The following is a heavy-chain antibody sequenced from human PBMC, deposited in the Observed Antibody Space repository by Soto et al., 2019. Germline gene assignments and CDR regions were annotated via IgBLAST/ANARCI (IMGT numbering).Heavy chain of an antibody. Sequence: EVQLVESGGGLVKPGGSLRLSCAASGFTFSSYSVYWFRQAPGKGLEWVSPISGSSSSIYYADSLKGRFTISRDNAKNSLFLKMDSLRAEDTAMYFCARDSGYDAAPLEWRGQGTLVTVSS. CDR2: ISGSSSSI. CDR1: GFTFSSYS. J-gene: IGHJ4*02. D-gene: IGHD5-12*01. CDR3: ARDSGYDAAPLEW. V-gene: IGHV3-21*01.